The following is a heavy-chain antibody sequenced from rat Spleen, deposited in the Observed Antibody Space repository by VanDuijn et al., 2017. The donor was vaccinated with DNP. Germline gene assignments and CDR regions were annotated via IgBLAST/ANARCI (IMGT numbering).Heavy chain of an antibody. CDR3: TTETTS. J-gene: IGHJ2*01. V-gene: IGHV5-31*01. CDR2: ITSSGGST. CDR1: GFTFNKYW. Sequence: EVQLVESGGGLVQPGRSLKLSCVASGFTFNKYWMTWIRQVPGKGLEWVAAITSSGGSTYYPDSVKGRFTISRDNGKSTLYWQMESRRSEDTATYYCTTETTSWGQGVMVTVSS.